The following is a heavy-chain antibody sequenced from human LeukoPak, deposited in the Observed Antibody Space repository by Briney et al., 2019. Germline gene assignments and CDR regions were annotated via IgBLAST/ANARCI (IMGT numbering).Heavy chain of an antibody. Sequence: ASVKVSCKASGGTFSSYAISWVRQAPGQGLEWMGGIIPIFGTANYAQKFQGRVTITADESTSTAYMELSSLRSEDTAVYYCASRGGEVDFVPGIDYWGQGTLVIVSS. CDR1: GGTFSSYA. CDR3: ASRGGEVDFVPGIDY. J-gene: IGHJ4*02. V-gene: IGHV1-69*13. D-gene: IGHD2-2*01. CDR2: IIPIFGTA.